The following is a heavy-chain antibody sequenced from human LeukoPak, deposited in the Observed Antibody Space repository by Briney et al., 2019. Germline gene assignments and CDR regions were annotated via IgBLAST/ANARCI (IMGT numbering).Heavy chain of an antibody. CDR2: ISSSGSTI. CDR3: ARDSQMDYFDY. J-gene: IGHJ4*02. V-gene: IGHV3-11*04. CDR1: GFTFSDYY. D-gene: IGHD2-8*01. Sequence: GGSLRLSCAASGFTFSDYYMSWIRQAPGKGLEWVSYISSSGSTIYYADSVKGRFTISRDNSKNTLYLQMNSLRAEDTAVYYCARDSQMDYFDYWGQGTLVTVSS.